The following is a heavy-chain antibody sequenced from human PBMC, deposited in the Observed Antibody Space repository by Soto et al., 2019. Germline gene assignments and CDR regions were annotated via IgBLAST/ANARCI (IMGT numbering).Heavy chain of an antibody. CDR3: ARGWVRGVITSYNWFDP. V-gene: IGHV4-34*01. J-gene: IGHJ5*02. Sequence: QVQLQQWGAGLLKPSETLSLTCAVYGGSFSGYYWSWIRQPPGKGLEWIGEINHSGSTNYNPSLKSRVTISVDTSKNQFSLKLSSVTAADTAVYYCARGWVRGVITSYNWFDPWGQGTLVTVSS. CDR2: INHSGST. CDR1: GGSFSGYY. D-gene: IGHD3-10*01.